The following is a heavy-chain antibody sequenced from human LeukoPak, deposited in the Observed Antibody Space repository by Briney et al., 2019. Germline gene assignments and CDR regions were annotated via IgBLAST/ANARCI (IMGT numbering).Heavy chain of an antibody. CDR2: IYYSGST. CDR3: ARHKRDFDY. CDR1: GGSISSYY. J-gene: IGHJ4*02. V-gene: IGHV4-59*08. Sequence: SETLSLTCTVSGGSISSYYWSWIRQPPGKGLEWIGYIYYSGSTNYNPSLKSRVTISVDTSKNQFSLKLSSVTAADTAVYYCARHKRDFDYWGQGTLVTVSS.